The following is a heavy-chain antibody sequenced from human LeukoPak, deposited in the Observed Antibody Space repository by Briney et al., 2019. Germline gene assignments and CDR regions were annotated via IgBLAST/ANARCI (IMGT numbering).Heavy chain of an antibody. CDR2: IYYSGST. D-gene: IGHD6-13*01. CDR3: ARLARSSWYWDY. V-gene: IGHV4-39*01. J-gene: IGHJ4*02. CDR1: GGSISSSSYY. Sequence: MSSETLSLTCTVSGGSISSSSYYWGWIRQPPGKGLEWIGSIYYSGSTYYNPSLKSRVTISVDTSKNQFSLKLSSVTAADTAVYYCARLARSSWYWDYWGRGTLVTVSS.